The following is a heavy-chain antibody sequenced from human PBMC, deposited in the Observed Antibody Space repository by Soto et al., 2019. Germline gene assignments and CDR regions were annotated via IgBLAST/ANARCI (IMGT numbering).Heavy chain of an antibody. CDR1: GGTFSSYT. CDR2: IIPILGIA. V-gene: IGHV1-69*02. Sequence: QVQLVQSGAEVKKPGSSVKVSCKASGGTFSSYTISWVRQAPGQGLEWMGRIIPILGIANYAQKFQGRVTITADKSTSTAYMELSSLRSEDTAMYYCARGPGSGSSTYWGQGTLVTVSS. CDR3: ARGPGSGSSTY. D-gene: IGHD3-10*01. J-gene: IGHJ4*02.